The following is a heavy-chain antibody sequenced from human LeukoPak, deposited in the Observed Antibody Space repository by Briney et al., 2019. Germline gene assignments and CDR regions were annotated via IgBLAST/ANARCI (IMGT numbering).Heavy chain of an antibody. CDR2: INSDGSSI. Sequence: GGSLRLSCAASGFTFSRYWMHWVRQAPGKGLVWVSRINSDGSSISYADSVKGRFTISRDKDKKTLYLQMNSLRAEDTAVYYCAGSRSWNWFDPWGQGTLVTVSA. CDR1: GFTFSRYW. D-gene: IGHD6-13*01. CDR3: AGSRSWNWFDP. J-gene: IGHJ5*02. V-gene: IGHV3-74*01.